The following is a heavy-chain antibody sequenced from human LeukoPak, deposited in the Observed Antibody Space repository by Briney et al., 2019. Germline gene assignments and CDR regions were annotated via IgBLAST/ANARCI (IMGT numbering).Heavy chain of an antibody. Sequence: SGGSLRLSCAASGFTFSSYVMTWVRQAPGAGLEWVSAIGTHSTSTDYPDSVKGRFTISRDDSKNTVFLQMTSLRVEDTALYYCTRRVGGTPDYWGLGTLVTVSS. CDR1: GFTFSSYV. CDR2: IGTHSTST. D-gene: IGHD1-26*01. J-gene: IGHJ4*02. V-gene: IGHV3-23*01. CDR3: TRRVGGTPDY.